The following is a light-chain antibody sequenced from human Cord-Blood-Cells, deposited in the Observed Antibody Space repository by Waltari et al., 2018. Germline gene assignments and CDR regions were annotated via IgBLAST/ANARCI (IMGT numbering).Light chain of an antibody. CDR2: EGS. Sequence: QSALTQPASVSGSPGLSITISCTGTSSDVGSYNLVSWYQQHPGKAPKLMIYEGSKRPSVVSNRFSGAKSGNTASLTISGLQAEDEADYYCCSYAGSITWVFGGGTKLTVL. V-gene: IGLV2-23*01. CDR3: CSYAGSITWV. J-gene: IGLJ3*02. CDR1: SSDVGSYNL.